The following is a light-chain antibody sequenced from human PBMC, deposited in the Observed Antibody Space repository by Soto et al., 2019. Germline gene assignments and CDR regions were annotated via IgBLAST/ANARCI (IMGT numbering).Light chain of an antibody. Sequence: DIQMTQSPSTLSASVVDRVTITCRASQSISSWLAWYQQKPGKAPKLLIYKASNLESGVPSRFSGIGSGTEFTLTISSLQPDDFATYYCQQYNSYWTFGQGTKVDIK. CDR3: QQYNSYWT. CDR2: KAS. CDR1: QSISSW. V-gene: IGKV1-5*03. J-gene: IGKJ1*01.